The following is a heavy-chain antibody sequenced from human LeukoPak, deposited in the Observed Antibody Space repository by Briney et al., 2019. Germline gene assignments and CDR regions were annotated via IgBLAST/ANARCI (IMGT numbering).Heavy chain of an antibody. CDR1: GGSISSSSYY. J-gene: IGHJ4*02. V-gene: IGHV4-39*07. CDR2: IYYSGST. Sequence: SETLSLTCTVSGGSISSSSYYWGWIRQPPGKGLEWIGSIYYSGSTYYNPSLKSRVTISVDTSKNQFSLKLSSVTAADTAAYYCARAYYYDSSGYYWGYYFDYWGQGTLVTVSS. D-gene: IGHD3-22*01. CDR3: ARAYYYDSSGYYWGYYFDY.